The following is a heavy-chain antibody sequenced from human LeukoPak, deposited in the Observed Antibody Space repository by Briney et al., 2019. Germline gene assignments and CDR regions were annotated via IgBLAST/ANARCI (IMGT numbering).Heavy chain of an antibody. CDR2: LTGSGGST. CDR1: GFTFSNYA. D-gene: IGHD3-9*01. CDR3: AKWGDYDVLTGYYDPDY. V-gene: IGHV3-23*01. Sequence: AASLRLYCAASGFTFSNYAMSWVRQAPGKGLEWVSALTGSGGSTYYEDSVKGRFTISRDNSKNTLYLQMNSLRAEDTAVYYCAKWGDYDVLTGYYDPDYWGQGTLVTVSS. J-gene: IGHJ4*02.